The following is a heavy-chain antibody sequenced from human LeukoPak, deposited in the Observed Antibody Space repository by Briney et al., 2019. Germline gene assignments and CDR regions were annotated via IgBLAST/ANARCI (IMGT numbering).Heavy chain of an antibody. V-gene: IGHV3-23*01. D-gene: IGHD3-16*02. CDR1: GFIFSSYA. J-gene: IGHJ4*02. Sequence: GGSLRLSCAASGFIFSSYAMSWVRQAPGKGLEWVSAISGSGGSTYYADSVKGRFTISRDNSKNTLYLQMNSLRAEDTAVYYCAKDLFGGDYVWGSYRSLTYFDYWGQGTLVTVSS. CDR2: ISGSGGST. CDR3: AKDLFGGDYVWGSYRSLTYFDY.